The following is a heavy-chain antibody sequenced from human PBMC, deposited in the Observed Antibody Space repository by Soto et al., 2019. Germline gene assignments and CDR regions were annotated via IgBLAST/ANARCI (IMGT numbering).Heavy chain of an antibody. CDR3: ARDQWLVLYYYYYGMDV. Sequence: ASVNVSCKASGYTFTSYYMHWVRQAPGQGLEWMGIINPSGGSTSYAQKLQGRVTMTTDTSTSTAYMELRSLRSDDTAVYYCARDQWLVLYYYYYGMDVWGQGTTVTVSS. D-gene: IGHD6-19*01. V-gene: IGHV1-46*01. CDR1: GYTFTSYY. J-gene: IGHJ6*02. CDR2: INPSGGST.